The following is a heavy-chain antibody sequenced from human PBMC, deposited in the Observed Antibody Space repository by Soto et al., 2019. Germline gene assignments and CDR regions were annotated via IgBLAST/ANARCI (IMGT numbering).Heavy chain of an antibody. J-gene: IGHJ4*02. Sequence: GGSLRLSCAASGFTFSDDAMTWVRQAPGKGLEWVSVISASGVTYYADSWKGRFTISSDNSKHTVYLQMDSLRVEDTAIYYCAKGGYGDYRPDFDFWGQGTLVTVSS. CDR1: GFTFSDDA. D-gene: IGHD4-17*01. CDR3: AKGGYGDYRPDFDF. CDR2: ISASGVT. V-gene: IGHV3-23*01.